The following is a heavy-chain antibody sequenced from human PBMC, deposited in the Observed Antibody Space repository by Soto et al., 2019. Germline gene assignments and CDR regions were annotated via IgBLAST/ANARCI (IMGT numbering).Heavy chain of an antibody. CDR1: GFSLSTSGVG. CDR2: IYWDDDK. CDR3: AHSRIAARPKYYFDY. J-gene: IGHJ4*02. Sequence: QITLKESGPTLVKPTQTLTLTCTFSGFSLSTSGVGVGWIRQPPGKALEWLALIYWDDDKRYSPSLKSRLTITKDTFKNQVVLTMTNMDPVDTATYYCAHSRIAARPKYYFDYWGQGTLVTVSS. D-gene: IGHD6-6*01. V-gene: IGHV2-5*02.